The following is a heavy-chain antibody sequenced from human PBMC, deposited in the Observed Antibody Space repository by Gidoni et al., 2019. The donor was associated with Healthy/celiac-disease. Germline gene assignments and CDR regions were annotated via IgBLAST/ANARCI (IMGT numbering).Heavy chain of an antibody. Sequence: QVQLQESGPGLVKPSGTLSLTCAVSGGSISSSNWWSWVRQPPGKGLEWNGENDHSGSTNYNPSLKSRVTISVDKSKNQFSLKLSSVTAADTAVYYWATSAVLDDYDRARNDAFDIWGQGTMVTVSS. V-gene: IGHV4-4*02. CDR2: NDHSGST. CDR3: ATSAVLDDYDRARNDAFDI. D-gene: IGHD3-22*01. CDR1: GGSISSSNW. J-gene: IGHJ3*02.